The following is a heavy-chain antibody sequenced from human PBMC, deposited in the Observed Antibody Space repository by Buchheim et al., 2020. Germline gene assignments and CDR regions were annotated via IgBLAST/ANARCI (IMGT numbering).Heavy chain of an antibody. J-gene: IGHJ4*02. CDR2: INHSGST. Sequence: QVQLQQWGAGLLKPSETLSLTCAVYGGSFSGYYWSWNRQPPGKGLEWIGEINHSGSTNYNPSLKSRVTISVDTSKNQFSLKLSSVTAADTAVYYCARDITMIPGVMDYWGQGTL. CDR1: GGSFSGYY. CDR3: ARDITMIPGVMDY. D-gene: IGHD3-22*01. V-gene: IGHV4-34*01.